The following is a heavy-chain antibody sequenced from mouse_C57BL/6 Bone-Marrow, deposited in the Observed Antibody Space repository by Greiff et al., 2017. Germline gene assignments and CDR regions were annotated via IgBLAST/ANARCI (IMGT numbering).Heavy chain of an antibody. D-gene: IGHD1-1*01. Sequence: QVQLQQSGAELVKPGASVKLSCKASGYTFTSSWMQWVKQRPGQGLEWIGEIDPSDSYTNYNQKFKGKATLTVDTSSSSAYMQLSSLTSEDSAVYYCARRGYYCSSLAWFAYWGQGTLVTVSA. J-gene: IGHJ3*01. CDR1: GYTFTSSW. CDR2: IDPSDSYT. V-gene: IGHV1-50*01. CDR3: ARRGYYCSSLAWFAY.